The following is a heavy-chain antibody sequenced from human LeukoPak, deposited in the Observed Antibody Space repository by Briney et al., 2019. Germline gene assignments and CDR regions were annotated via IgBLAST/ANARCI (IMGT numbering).Heavy chain of an antibody. Sequence: SETLSLTCAVYGGSFSGYYWSWIRQPPGKGMEWIGEINHSGSTNYNPSLKSRVTISVDTSKNQFSLKLSSVTAADTAVYYCARGRSRCSSTGCYISSPPGVWGKGTTVTVSS. D-gene: IGHD2-2*02. CDR1: GGSFSGYY. CDR3: ARGRSRCSSTGCYISSPPGV. V-gene: IGHV4-34*01. J-gene: IGHJ6*04. CDR2: INHSGST.